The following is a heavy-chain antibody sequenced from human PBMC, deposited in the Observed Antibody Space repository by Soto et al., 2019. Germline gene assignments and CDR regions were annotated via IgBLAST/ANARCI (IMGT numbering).Heavy chain of an antibody. V-gene: IGHV3-7*03. J-gene: IGHJ4*02. D-gene: IGHD3-22*01. CDR2: IKQDGSEK. CDR3: ARGDYYDRSFDS. CDR1: GFTFSSSW. Sequence: EVQLVESGGGLVQPGGSLRLSCAASGFTFSSSWMNWVRQAPGKGLEWVADIKQDGSEKYYVDSLKGRFTISRDNAKNSLYLQMNSLRAEDTAVYYCARGDYYDRSFDSWGQGTPVTVSS.